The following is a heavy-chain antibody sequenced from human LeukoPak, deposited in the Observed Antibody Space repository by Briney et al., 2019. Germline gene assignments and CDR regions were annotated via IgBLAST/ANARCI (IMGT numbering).Heavy chain of an antibody. Sequence: PSETLSLTCTVSGGPISSYYWSWIRQPPGKGLEWIGYMYYSGSTNYNPSLKSRVTISEDTSKNQFSLKLSSVTAADTAVYYCARCGSGSSVYFDYWGQGTLVTVSS. J-gene: IGHJ4*02. V-gene: IGHV4-59*01. D-gene: IGHD3-10*01. CDR3: ARCGSGSSVYFDY. CDR1: GGPISSYY. CDR2: MYYSGST.